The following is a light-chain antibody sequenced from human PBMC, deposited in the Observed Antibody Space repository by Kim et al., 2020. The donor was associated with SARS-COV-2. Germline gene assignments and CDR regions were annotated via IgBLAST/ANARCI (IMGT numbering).Light chain of an antibody. CDR3: NSRDSSDNHVV. Sequence: ALGQTVRITCQGDSFRIYYASWYQQKPGPAPVLVIYGKNNRPSGIPDRFSGSSSGNTASLTITGAQAEDEADYYCNSRDSSDNHVVFGGGTQLTVL. CDR2: GKN. CDR1: SFRIYY. V-gene: IGLV3-19*01. J-gene: IGLJ2*01.